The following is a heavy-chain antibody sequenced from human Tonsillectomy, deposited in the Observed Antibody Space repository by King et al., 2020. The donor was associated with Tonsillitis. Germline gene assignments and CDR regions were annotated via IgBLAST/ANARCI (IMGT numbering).Heavy chain of an antibody. D-gene: IGHD1-26*01. CDR2: INSYGSSA. Sequence: VQLVESGGGLVQSGGSLRLSCAASGFTFSSYWMHWVRQVPGKGLVWVSRINSYGSSATYADSVKGRFTIARANAKTTLYLQMNSRGVEDTAIYYCAREVDYSGSFPFFDYWGQGTLVTVSS. CDR3: AREVDYSGSFPFFDY. V-gene: IGHV3-74*01. J-gene: IGHJ4*02. CDR1: GFTFSSYW.